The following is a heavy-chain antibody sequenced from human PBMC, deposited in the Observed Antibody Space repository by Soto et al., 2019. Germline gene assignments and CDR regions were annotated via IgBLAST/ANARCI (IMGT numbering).Heavy chain of an antibody. Sequence: QVQLVESGGGVVQPGRSLRLSCAASGFHFSRHGVHWVRQAPGRGLEWVAVIWSDGSKEYYADSVKGRFTISRNNSMNTVSLQMNSLRSEGTAVYYCARDQVWPGNGVDVWGEGTTVTVSS. D-gene: IGHD3-16*01. V-gene: IGHV3-33*01. CDR3: ARDQVWPGNGVDV. CDR2: IWSDGSKE. J-gene: IGHJ6*04. CDR1: GFHFSRHG.